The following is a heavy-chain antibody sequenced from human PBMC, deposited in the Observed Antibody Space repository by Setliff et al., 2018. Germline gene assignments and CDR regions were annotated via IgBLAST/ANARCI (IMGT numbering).Heavy chain of an antibody. CDR1: GGTFSSYA. Sequence: GASVKVSCKASGGTFSSYAISWVRQAPGQGLEWMGKIIPIFGTANYARKFQGRVTIIADKSTSTAYMELSSLRSEDTAVYYCARGWGVITIFGMDYYMDVWGKGTTVTVSS. CDR2: IIPIFGTA. V-gene: IGHV1-69*06. J-gene: IGHJ6*03. CDR3: ARGWGVITIFGMDYYMDV. D-gene: IGHD3-3*01.